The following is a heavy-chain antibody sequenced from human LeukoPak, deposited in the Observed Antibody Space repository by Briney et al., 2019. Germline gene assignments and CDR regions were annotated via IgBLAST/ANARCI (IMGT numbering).Heavy chain of an antibody. CDR2: ISGSGGST. J-gene: IGHJ4*02. CDR1: GFTFSSYA. V-gene: IGHV3-23*01. CDR3: AKASSSYCSSTSCYRPLDY. Sequence: HPGGSLRLSCAASGFTFSSYAMIWVRQAPGKGLEWVSAISGSGGSTYYADSVKGRFTISRDNSKNTLYLQMNSLRAEDTAVYYCAKASSSYCSSTSCYRPLDYWGQGTLVTVFS. D-gene: IGHD2-2*01.